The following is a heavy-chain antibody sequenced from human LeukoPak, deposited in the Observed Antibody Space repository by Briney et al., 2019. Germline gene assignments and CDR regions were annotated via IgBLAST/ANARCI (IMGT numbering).Heavy chain of an antibody. CDR2: ISSSGSTI. Sequence: GGSLRLSCAASGFTFSSYEMNWVRQAPGKGLEWVSYISSSGSTIYYADSVKGRFTISRDNAKNSLYLQMNSLRAEDTAVYYCARVGEAHDYGDYLVDYWGQGTLVTVSS. CDR1: GFTFSSYE. CDR3: ARVGEAHDYGDYLVDY. D-gene: IGHD4-17*01. V-gene: IGHV3-48*03. J-gene: IGHJ4*02.